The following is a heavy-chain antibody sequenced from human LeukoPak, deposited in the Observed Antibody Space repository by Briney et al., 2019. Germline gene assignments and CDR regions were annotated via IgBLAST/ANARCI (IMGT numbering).Heavy chain of an antibody. CDR2: VWYDDAVK. CDR3: ARVVVGYSGYDYVIPDY. D-gene: IGHD5-12*01. V-gene: IGHV3-33*01. CDR1: GFTFSNYG. J-gene: IGHJ4*02. Sequence: GGSLRLSCAASGFTFSNYGMHWVRQAPGKGLEWLAVVWYDDAVKNYADSVKGRFTISRDNSKNTLFLQMNNLSAEDTAVYYCARVVVGYSGYDYVIPDYWGQGTLVTVSS.